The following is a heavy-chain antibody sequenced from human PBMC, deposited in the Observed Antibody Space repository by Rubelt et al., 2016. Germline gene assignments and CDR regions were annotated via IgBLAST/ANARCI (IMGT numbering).Heavy chain of an antibody. D-gene: IGHD1-7*01. CDR2: IPILGIA. V-gene: IGHV1-69*04. J-gene: IGHJ4*02. Sequence: IPILGIANYAQKFQGRVTITADKSTSTAYMELSSLRSEDTAVYYCARGVDWNYVYWGQGTLVTVSS. CDR3: ARGVDWNYVY.